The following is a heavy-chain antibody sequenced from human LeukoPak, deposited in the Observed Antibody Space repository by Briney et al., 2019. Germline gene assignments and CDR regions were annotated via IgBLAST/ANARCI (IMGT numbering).Heavy chain of an antibody. Sequence: TSETLSLTCAVYGGSFSGYYWSWIRQPPGKGLEWIGEINHSGSTNYNPSLKSRVTISVDTSKNQFSLKLSSVTAADTAVYYCARGVAYYYDSSGYGYWGQGTLVTVSS. V-gene: IGHV4-34*01. CDR1: GGSFSGYY. CDR2: INHSGST. CDR3: ARGVAYYYDSSGYGY. J-gene: IGHJ4*02. D-gene: IGHD3-22*01.